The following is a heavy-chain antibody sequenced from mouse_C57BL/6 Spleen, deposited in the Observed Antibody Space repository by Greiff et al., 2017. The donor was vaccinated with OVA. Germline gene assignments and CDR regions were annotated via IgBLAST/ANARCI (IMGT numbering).Heavy chain of an antibody. Sequence: VKVVDSDAELVKPGASVKISCKVSGYTFTDHTIHWMKQRPEQGLEWIGYIYPRDGSTKYNEKFKGKATLTADKSSSTAYMQLNSLTSEDSAVYFCARQGIYYGYDDAMDYWGQGTSVTVSS. J-gene: IGHJ4*01. CDR2: IYPRDGST. V-gene: IGHV1-78*01. CDR1: GYTFTDHT. D-gene: IGHD2-2*01. CDR3: ARQGIYYGYDDAMDY.